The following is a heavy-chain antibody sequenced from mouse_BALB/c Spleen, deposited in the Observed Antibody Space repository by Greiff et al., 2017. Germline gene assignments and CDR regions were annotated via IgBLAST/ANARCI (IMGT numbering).Heavy chain of an antibody. V-gene: IGHV1-80*01. D-gene: IGHD1-2*01. CDR1: GYAFSSYW. Sequence: VQLQQSGAELVRPGSSVKISCKASGYAFSSYWMNWVKQRPGQGLEWIGQIYPGDGDTNYNGKFKGKATLTADKSYSTAYMQLSSLTSEDSAVYFCAREETTATDYWGQGTTLTVSS. J-gene: IGHJ2*01. CDR2: IYPGDGDT. CDR3: AREETTATDY.